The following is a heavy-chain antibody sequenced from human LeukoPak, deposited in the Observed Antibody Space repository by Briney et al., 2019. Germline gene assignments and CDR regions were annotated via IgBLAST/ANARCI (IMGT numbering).Heavy chain of an antibody. CDR1: GYTFTGYY. CDR2: INPNSGGI. D-gene: IGHD3-22*01. CDR3: ARSHSSGCYYRY. Sequence: GASVKVSCKASGYTFTGYYMHWVRQAPGQGLEWMGWINPNSGGINYAQKFQGRVTMTRDTSISTAYMELSRLRSDDTAVYYCARSHSSGCYYRYWGQGTLVTVSS. J-gene: IGHJ4*02. V-gene: IGHV1-2*02.